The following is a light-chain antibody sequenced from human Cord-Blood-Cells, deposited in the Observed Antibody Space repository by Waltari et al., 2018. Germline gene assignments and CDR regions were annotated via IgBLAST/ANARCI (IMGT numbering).Light chain of an antibody. CDR1: SSDVGGYNY. CDR2: DVS. J-gene: IGLJ1*01. CDR3: CSYAGSYV. V-gene: IGLV2-11*01. Sequence: VTISCTGTSSDVGGYNYVSWYQQHPGKAPKLMIYDVSKRPSGVPDRFSGSKSGNTASLTISGLQAEDEADYYCCSYAGSYVFGTGTKVTVL.